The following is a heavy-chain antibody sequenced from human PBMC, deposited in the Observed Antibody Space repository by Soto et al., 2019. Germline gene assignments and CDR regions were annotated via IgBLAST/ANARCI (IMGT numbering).Heavy chain of an antibody. CDR3: ARSTVQLEMWGIYYFDY. CDR1: GFTFSSYS. D-gene: IGHD1-1*01. J-gene: IGHJ4*02. CDR2: ISSSSSYI. V-gene: IGHV3-21*01. Sequence: GGSLRLSCAASGFTFSSYSMNWVRQAPGKGLEWVSSISSSSSYIYYADSVKGRFTISRDNAKNSLYLQMNSLRAEDTAVYYCARSTVQLEMWGIYYFDYWGQGTLVTVSS.